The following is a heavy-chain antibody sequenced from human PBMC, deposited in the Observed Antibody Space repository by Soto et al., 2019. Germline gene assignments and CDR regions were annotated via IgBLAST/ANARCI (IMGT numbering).Heavy chain of an antibody. D-gene: IGHD3-3*01. CDR2: IYYSGST. CDR3: ARQTNYDFWSGYYPIFDY. CDR1: GGSISSSSYY. V-gene: IGHV4-39*01. Sequence: SETLSLTCTVSGGSISSSSYYWGWIRQPPGKGLEWIGCIYYSGSTYYNPSLKSRVTISVDTSKNQFSLKLSSVTAADTAVYYCARQTNYDFWSGYYPIFDYWGQGTLVTVS. J-gene: IGHJ4*02.